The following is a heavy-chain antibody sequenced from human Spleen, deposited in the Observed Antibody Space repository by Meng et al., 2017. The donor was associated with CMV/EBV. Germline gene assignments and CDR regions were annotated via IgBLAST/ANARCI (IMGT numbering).Heavy chain of an antibody. CDR1: GGSISSSNL. CDR2: INHSGST. Sequence: AVSGGSISSSNLWTWVRQVPGKGLEWIGEINHSGSTNYNPSLKSRVTLSVDTSKNQFSLKLSSVTAADTAVYYCARVYGSGSYYLAYWGHGSLVTVSS. J-gene: IGHJ4*01. V-gene: IGHV4-4*02. CDR3: ARVYGSGSYYLAY. D-gene: IGHD3-10*01.